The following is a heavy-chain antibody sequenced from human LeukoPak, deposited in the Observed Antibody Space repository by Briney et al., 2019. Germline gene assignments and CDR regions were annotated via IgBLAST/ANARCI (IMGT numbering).Heavy chain of an antibody. D-gene: IGHD2-15*01. CDR2: IFYTGNT. Sequence: PSETLSLTCTVSDGSISSSNYYWAWIRQPPGKGLEWIANIFYTGNTYYNPSLKSRVTISVDTSKNEFSLKLSSVTAADTAVYYCARARLVVVAGPNWFDPWGQGTLVTVSS. J-gene: IGHJ5*02. CDR3: ARARLVVVAGPNWFDP. V-gene: IGHV4-39*07. CDR1: DGSISSSNYY.